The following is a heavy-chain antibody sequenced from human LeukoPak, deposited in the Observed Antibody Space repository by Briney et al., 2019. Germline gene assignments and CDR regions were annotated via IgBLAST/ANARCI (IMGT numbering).Heavy chain of an antibody. V-gene: IGHV3-21*01. CDR1: GFTFSSYA. J-gene: IGHJ4*02. Sequence: GGPLRLSCAASGFTFSSYAMSWVRQAPATGLEWVSSISSSSSYIYYADSVKDRFTISRDNAKNSLYLQMTSLRAEDTAVYYCARDNIAVAGVTDYWGQGTLVTVSS. CDR3: ARDNIAVAGVTDY. D-gene: IGHD6-19*01. CDR2: ISSSSSYI.